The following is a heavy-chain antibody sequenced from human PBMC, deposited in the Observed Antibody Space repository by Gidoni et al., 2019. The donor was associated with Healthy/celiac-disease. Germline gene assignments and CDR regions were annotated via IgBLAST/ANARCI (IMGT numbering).Heavy chain of an antibody. J-gene: IGHJ4*02. Sequence: EVQLVESGGGLVQPGGSLRLSCAASGFTFSRYAMGWVRQAPGKGLEWVSAISGSGGSTYYADSVKGRFTISRDNSKNTLYLQMNSLRAEDTAVYYCAKVLRSYYDSSGYYDYWGQGTLVTVSS. CDR1: GFTFSRYA. CDR2: ISGSGGST. V-gene: IGHV3-23*04. CDR3: AKVLRSYYDSSGYYDY. D-gene: IGHD3-22*01.